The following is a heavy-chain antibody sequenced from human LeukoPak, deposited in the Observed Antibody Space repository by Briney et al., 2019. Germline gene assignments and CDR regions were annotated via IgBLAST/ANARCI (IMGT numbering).Heavy chain of an antibody. CDR1: GGTFSSYA. Sequence: AASVKVSCKASGGTFSSYAISWVRQAPGQGLEWMGGIIPIFGTANYAQKLQGRITITADESTSTAYMELSSLRSEDTAVYYCATSSHYDFWSGLRFQYYYGMDVWGQGTTVTVSS. J-gene: IGHJ6*02. CDR3: ATSSHYDFWSGLRFQYYYGMDV. V-gene: IGHV1-69*13. D-gene: IGHD3-3*01. CDR2: IIPIFGTA.